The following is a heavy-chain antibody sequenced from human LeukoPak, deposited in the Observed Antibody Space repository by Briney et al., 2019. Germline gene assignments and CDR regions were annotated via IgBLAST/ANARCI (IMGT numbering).Heavy chain of an antibody. J-gene: IGHJ4*02. D-gene: IGHD3-3*01. CDR3: AKDRYYDFWSGYSDY. Sequence: ETLSLTCAVYGGSFSGYYWSWVRQAPGKGLEWVSAISGSGGSTYYADSVKGRFTISRDNSKNTLYLQMNSLRAEDTAVYYCAKDRYYDFWSGYSDYWGQGTLVTVSS. CDR2: ISGSGGST. V-gene: IGHV3-23*01. CDR1: GGSFSGYY.